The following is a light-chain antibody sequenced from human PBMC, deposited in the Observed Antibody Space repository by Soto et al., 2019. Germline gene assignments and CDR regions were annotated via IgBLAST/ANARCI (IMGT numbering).Light chain of an antibody. CDR3: QQSFSVPPP. CDR1: RPIGSH. Sequence: QVTHSASAVSASVRDGVTMTSQARRPIGSHLNWYQQKPGKAPKLLIYSTSNLQSGVPSGFSGNGSGTNFSLTISNLQPEDFATYYCQQSFSVPPPFGQGTLLEIK. V-gene: IGKV1-39*01. CDR2: STS. J-gene: IGKJ5*01.